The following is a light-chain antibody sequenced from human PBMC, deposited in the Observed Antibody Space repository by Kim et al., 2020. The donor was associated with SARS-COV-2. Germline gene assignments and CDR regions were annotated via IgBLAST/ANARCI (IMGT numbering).Light chain of an antibody. CDR3: QQGYST. Sequence: DIQMTQSPSSLSASVEDRVTITCRASQSISTYLNWYQQKPGKAPKLLIYAASSLPTGVPSRFSGSGSGTDFTLTISSLQPEDFATYYCQQGYSTFGQGTKLE. CDR2: AAS. V-gene: IGKV1-39*01. CDR1: QSISTY. J-gene: IGKJ2*01.